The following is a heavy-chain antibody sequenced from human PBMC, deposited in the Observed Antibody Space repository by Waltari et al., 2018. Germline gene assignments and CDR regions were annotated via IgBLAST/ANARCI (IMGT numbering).Heavy chain of an antibody. D-gene: IGHD3-10*01. J-gene: IGHJ4*02. CDR3: ARSGMVQGVILSQGYYFDY. CDR1: GFTFSSYA. CDR2: ISGSGGST. V-gene: IGHV3-23*01. Sequence: EVQLLESGGGLVQPGGSLRLSCAASGFTFSSYAMSWVRQAPGKGLEWVSAISGSGGSTYYADSVKGRFTISRDNSKNTLYLQMNSLRAEDTAVYYCARSGMVQGVILSQGYYFDYWGQGTLVTVSS.